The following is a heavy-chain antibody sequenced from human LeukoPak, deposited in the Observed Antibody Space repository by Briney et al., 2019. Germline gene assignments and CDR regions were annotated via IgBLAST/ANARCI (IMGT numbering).Heavy chain of an antibody. Sequence: PGGSLRLSCAASGFTVSSNYMSWVRQAPGKGLEWVSVIYSGGSTYYADSVKGRFTFSRDNSKNTLYLQMNSLRAEDTAVYYCARVSSDILTGYYAFDYWGQGTLLTVSS. V-gene: IGHV3-53*01. CDR2: IYSGGST. CDR1: GFTVSSNY. D-gene: IGHD3-9*01. CDR3: ARVSSDILTGYYAFDY. J-gene: IGHJ4*02.